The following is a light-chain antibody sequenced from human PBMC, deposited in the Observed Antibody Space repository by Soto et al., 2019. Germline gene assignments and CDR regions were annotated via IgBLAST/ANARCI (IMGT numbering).Light chain of an antibody. Sequence: QSVLTQSPSVSGAPGQRVTISCTGSSSNIGAGSYVHWYQQLPGTAPKLLIRDNNNRPSGVPDRFSASKSGTSASLAITGLQAEDEADYFCQSFDSSLKSYVFGTGTKLTVL. CDR3: QSFDSSLKSYV. V-gene: IGLV1-40*01. CDR2: DNN. CDR1: SSNIGAGSY. J-gene: IGLJ1*01.